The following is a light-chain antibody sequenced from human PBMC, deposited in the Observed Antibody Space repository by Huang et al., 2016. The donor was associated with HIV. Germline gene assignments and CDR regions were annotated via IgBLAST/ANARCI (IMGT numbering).Light chain of an antibody. J-gene: IGKJ5*01. Sequence: AIRITQSPSSLSASTGDRVNITCRASQDISSYLAWYQQKSGKAPKFLIHAASTLQSGVPSRFSGSGSGTDFSLTISCLQSEDFATYYCQQYYNYPPTFGQGTRLEI. V-gene: IGKV1-8*01. CDR3: QQYYNYPPT. CDR1: QDISSY. CDR2: AAS.